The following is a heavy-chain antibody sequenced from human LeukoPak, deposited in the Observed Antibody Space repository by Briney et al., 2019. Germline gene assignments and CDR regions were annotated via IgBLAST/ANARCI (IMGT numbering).Heavy chain of an antibody. V-gene: IGHV1-2*02. Sequence: ASVKVSCKASGYTFNGHYMHWVRQAPGQGLEWMGWINGYSGDTDYAQKFQGRVTMTRDTSISTAYMEVSSLRSDDTAVYYCARGPSSDSSDTTGFDYWGQGTLVTVSS. D-gene: IGHD3-22*01. CDR1: GYTFNGHY. CDR2: INGYSGDT. J-gene: IGHJ4*02. CDR3: ARGPSSDSSDTTGFDY.